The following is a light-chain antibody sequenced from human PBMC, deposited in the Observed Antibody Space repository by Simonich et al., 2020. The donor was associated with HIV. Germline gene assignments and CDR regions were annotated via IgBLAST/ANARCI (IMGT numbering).Light chain of an antibody. J-gene: IGLJ2*01. CDR2: DCS. V-gene: IGLV2-14*03. Sequence: QSALTQPASVSGSPGQSITISCTGTSSDVGGYNYVSWYQQHPGKAPKPMIYDCSSRPSGVSNRFSGSKSGNTASLTVSGLQAEDEADYYCSSYAGSNNLVFGGGTKLTVL. CDR3: SSYAGSNNLV. CDR1: SSDVGGYNY.